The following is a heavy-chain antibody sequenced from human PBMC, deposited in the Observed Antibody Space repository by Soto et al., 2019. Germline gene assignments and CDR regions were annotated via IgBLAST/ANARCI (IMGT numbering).Heavy chain of an antibody. V-gene: IGHV4-39*01. CDR2: VSSSGNT. Sequence: QLQLQESGPGLVKPSETLSLTCTVSGGSISSSGYFWAWIRQPPGKALEWIGSVSSSGNTYYNPSLQSRVTISLDTSPNQFSLKLNSVTAADTAVYSCARRGKAAARHFDYWGQGILVTVSS. D-gene: IGHD6-13*01. J-gene: IGHJ4*02. CDR1: GGSISSSGYF. CDR3: ARRGKAAARHFDY.